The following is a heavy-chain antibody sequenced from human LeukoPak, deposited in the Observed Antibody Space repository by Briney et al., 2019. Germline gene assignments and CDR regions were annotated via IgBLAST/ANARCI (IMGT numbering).Heavy chain of an antibody. D-gene: IGHD4-17*01. CDR3: AKGGSYGEYFDY. CDR1: GFTFSTYN. CDR2: IRYDGSKK. V-gene: IGHV3-30*02. Sequence: GGSLRLSCVASGFTFSTYNMNWVRQAPGKGLEWVTFIRYDGSKKYYADSVKGRFTISRDNSKTTVYLQMNSLRAEDTAVYYCAKGGSYGEYFDYWGQGTLVTVSS. J-gene: IGHJ4*02.